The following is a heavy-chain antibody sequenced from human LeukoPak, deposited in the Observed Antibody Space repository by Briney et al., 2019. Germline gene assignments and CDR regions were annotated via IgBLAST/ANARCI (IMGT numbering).Heavy chain of an antibody. CDR3: ARGPTDFDASDI. CDR2: IKHDESGT. CDR1: GFTISSHW. V-gene: IGHV3-7*01. Sequence: PGGSLRLSCAASGFTISSHWMSWVRQVPGKGLESVAHIKHDESGTYYVDTVRGRFIISRDNAKNSLYLQINSLRVEDTSVYHCARGPTDFDASDIWGHGTLVTVSS. J-gene: IGHJ3*02.